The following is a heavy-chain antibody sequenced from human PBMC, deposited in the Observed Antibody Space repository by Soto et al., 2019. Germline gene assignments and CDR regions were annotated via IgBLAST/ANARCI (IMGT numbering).Heavy chain of an antibody. CDR1: GFTFSSFA. J-gene: IGHJ6*02. Sequence: LRLSCEASGFTFSSFAMSWVRQTPGKGLEWLSGISGGGGGSYYADSAKGRFTISRDNSKNTLYLQMNSLRVEDTALYYCAKDQLTAGGDYYYYYGMDVWGRGTAVTVSS. CDR3: AKDQLTAGGDYYYYYGMDV. D-gene: IGHD6-13*01. V-gene: IGHV3-23*01. CDR2: ISGGGGGS.